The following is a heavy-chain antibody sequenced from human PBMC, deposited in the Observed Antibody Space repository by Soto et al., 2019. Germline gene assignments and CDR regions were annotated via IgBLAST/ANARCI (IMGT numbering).Heavy chain of an antibody. CDR2: INPSGGRT. V-gene: IGHV1-46*03. J-gene: IGHJ4*02. D-gene: IGHD5-18*01. CDR3: ARAGNTAVGGGFDY. Sequence: QVHLVQSGAEVKRPGASVKVSCKASGYTFTSNYIHWVRQAPGQGLEWMGIINPSGGRTSYTQKFQGRVTMTRDTSTSTVYMELSSLRSEDTAMYYCARAGNTAVGGGFDYWGQGTLVTVSS. CDR1: GYTFTSNY.